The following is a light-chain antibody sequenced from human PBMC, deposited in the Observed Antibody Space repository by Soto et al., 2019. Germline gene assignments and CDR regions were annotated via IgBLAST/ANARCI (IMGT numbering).Light chain of an antibody. CDR2: GAS. Sequence: DIQMTQSPSTLSASVGDRVTITCRASQSISSWLAWYQQKQRKAPKLLIYGASSLESGVQSRFSGNGSGTEFTLTISSLQPDDFATYYCQQYNSYSGTFGQGTKV. J-gene: IGKJ1*01. V-gene: IGKV1-5*01. CDR3: QQYNSYSGT. CDR1: QSISSW.